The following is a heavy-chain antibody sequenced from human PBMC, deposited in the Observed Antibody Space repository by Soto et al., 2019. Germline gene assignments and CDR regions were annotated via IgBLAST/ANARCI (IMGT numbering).Heavy chain of an antibody. CDR3: ARDFGASYYGDYHAFDI. CDR1: GGSISSYY. J-gene: IGHJ3*02. D-gene: IGHD4-17*01. Sequence: PSETLSLTCTVSGGSISSYYWSWIRQPPGKGLEWIGYIYYSGSTNYNPSHKSRVTITVDTSKNQFSLKLSSVTAADTAVYYCARDFGASYYGDYHAFDIWGQGTMVTVSS. CDR2: IYYSGST. V-gene: IGHV4-59*01.